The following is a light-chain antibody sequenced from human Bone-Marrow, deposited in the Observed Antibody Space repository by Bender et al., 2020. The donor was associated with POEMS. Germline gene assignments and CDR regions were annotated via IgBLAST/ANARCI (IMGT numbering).Light chain of an antibody. V-gene: IGLV2-14*01. J-gene: IGLJ1*01. CDR3: SSYTSSYTLV. CDR1: SSDVGGYNY. CDR2: DVS. Sequence: QSALTQPASVSGSPGQSITISSTATSSDVGGYNYVSWYQQHPGEVPTLLIYDVSYRPSGVSNCFSGSKSGNTASLTISGLQTGDEADYYCSSYTSSYTLVFGTGTKVTVL.